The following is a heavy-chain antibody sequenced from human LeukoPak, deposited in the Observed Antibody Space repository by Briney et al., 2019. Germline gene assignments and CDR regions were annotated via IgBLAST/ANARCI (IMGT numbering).Heavy chain of an antibody. D-gene: IGHD5-24*01. V-gene: IGHV5-51*01. Sequence: GESLKISCKGSGYSFTSYWIGWVRQMPGKGLEWMGIIYPGDSDTRYITSFQGQVTLSADKSISTAYLQWSSLKASDTAMYYCARLDMQRWLQPLAFDYWGQGTLVTVSS. CDR2: IYPGDSDT. CDR1: GYSFTSYW. CDR3: ARLDMQRWLQPLAFDY. J-gene: IGHJ4*02.